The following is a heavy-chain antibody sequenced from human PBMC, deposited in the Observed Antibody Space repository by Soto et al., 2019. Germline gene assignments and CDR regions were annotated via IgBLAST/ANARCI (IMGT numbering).Heavy chain of an antibody. D-gene: IGHD4-17*01. CDR1: GYTFTGYY. CDR3: ARGPTVVTNWFDP. Sequence: QVKLVQSGAAVKKPGASVKVSCKASGYTFTGYYMHWVRQTPGQGLEGMGWVNANSGGTNYAQKFQGWVNMTRDTSISPAHMELSRLRSDDTAVYYRARGPTVVTNWFDPWGQGTMVTVSS. J-gene: IGHJ5*02. CDR2: VNANSGGT. V-gene: IGHV1-2*04.